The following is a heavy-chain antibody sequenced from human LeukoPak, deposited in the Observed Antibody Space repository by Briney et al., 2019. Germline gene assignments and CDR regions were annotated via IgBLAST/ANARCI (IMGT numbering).Heavy chain of an antibody. J-gene: IGHJ6*02. CDR3: AKVIAHLSYAMDV. D-gene: IGHD2-15*01. CDR1: GFTFDDYA. V-gene: IGHV3-9*01. CDR2: ISRDSRVT. Sequence: GGSLRLSCAASGFTFDDYAMHWVRQPPGKGLEWVAGISRDSRVTGYADSVKGRFTISRDSGEKFVYLQMNRLRTEDTALYYCAKVIAHLSYAMDVWGQGTTVTVSS.